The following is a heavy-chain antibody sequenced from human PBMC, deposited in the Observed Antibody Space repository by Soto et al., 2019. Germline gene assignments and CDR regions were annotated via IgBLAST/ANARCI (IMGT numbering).Heavy chain of an antibody. J-gene: IGHJ4*02. D-gene: IGHD3-10*01. CDR1: GFTFSSYE. CDR3: ARTPGEGKYYYGSGSLDY. V-gene: IGHV3-48*03. CDR2: ISSSGSTI. Sequence: GGSLRLSCAASGFTFSSYEMNWVRQAPGKGLEWVSYISSSGSTIYYADSVKGRFTISRDNAKNSLYLQMNSQRAEDTAVYYCARTPGEGKYYYGSGSLDYWGQGTLVTVSS.